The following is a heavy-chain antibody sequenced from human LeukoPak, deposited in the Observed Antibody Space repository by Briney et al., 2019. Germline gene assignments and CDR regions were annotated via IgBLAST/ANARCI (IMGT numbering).Heavy chain of an antibody. CDR3: ASRRGTVVTPYYFDY. V-gene: IGHV1-69*01. CDR1: GGTFSSYA. CDR2: IIPIFGTA. D-gene: IGHD4-23*01. Sequence: SVKVSGKASGGTFSSYAISWVRQAPGQGLEWMGGIIPIFGTANYAQKFQGRVTITADESTSTAYMELSSLRSEDTAVYYCASRRGTVVTPYYFDYWGQGTLVTVSS. J-gene: IGHJ4*02.